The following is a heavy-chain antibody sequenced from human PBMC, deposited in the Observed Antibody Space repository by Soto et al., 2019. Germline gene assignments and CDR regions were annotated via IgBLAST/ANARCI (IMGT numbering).Heavy chain of an antibody. CDR3: AKDSGSYYGHDAFDI. V-gene: IGHV3-9*01. Sequence: LRLSCAASGFTFDDYAMHWVRQAPGKGLEWVSGISWNSGSIGYADSVKGRFTISRDNAKNSLYLQMNSLRAEDTALYYCAKDSGSYYGHDAFDIWGQGTMVTVS. J-gene: IGHJ3*02. D-gene: IGHD1-26*01. CDR2: ISWNSGSI. CDR1: GFTFDDYA.